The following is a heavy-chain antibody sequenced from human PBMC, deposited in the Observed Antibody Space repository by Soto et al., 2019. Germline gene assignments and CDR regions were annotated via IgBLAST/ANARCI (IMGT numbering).Heavy chain of an antibody. CDR3: ARGTGWFDP. J-gene: IGHJ5*02. CDR1: GYRFTNYG. Sequence: QIQLVQSGAEVKKPAASVKVSCKASGYRFTNYGITWVRQAPGQGLEWVGWISAENGYTDYAQKFQDRVIMTTDTSTSTAYMELRSLRYDDTAVYYCARGTGWFDPWDQGTLVTVSS. D-gene: IGHD3-9*01. CDR2: ISAENGYT. V-gene: IGHV1-18*01.